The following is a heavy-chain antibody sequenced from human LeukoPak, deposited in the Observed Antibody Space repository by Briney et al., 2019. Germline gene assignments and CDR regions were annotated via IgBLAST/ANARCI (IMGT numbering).Heavy chain of an antibody. CDR2: ISSSSSYI. CDR3: ARDAATTYYYYGMDV. CDR1: GFTFSSYS. V-gene: IGHV3-21*01. D-gene: IGHD4-11*01. Sequence: PGRSLRLSCAASGFTFSSYSMNWVRQAPGKGLEWVSSISSSSSYIYYADSVKGRFTISRDNAKNSLYLQMNSLRAEDTAVYYCARDAATTYYYYGMDVWGQGTTVTVSS. J-gene: IGHJ6*02.